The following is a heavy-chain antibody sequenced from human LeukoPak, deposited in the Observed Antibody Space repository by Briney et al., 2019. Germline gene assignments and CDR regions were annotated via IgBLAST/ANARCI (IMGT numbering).Heavy chain of an antibody. D-gene: IGHD3-22*01. CDR1: GFSFSNYA. CDR2: INGNGGRT. CDR3: AKANCVNECYYILEY. V-gene: IGHV3-23*01. Sequence: GGSLRLSCAASGFSFSNYAMTWVRQAPGKGLEWVSGINGNGGRTNYADSVKGRFTISRDNSKNTLYLQMNSLKTDDTAVYYCAKANCVNECYYILEYWGQGTLVTVSS. J-gene: IGHJ4*02.